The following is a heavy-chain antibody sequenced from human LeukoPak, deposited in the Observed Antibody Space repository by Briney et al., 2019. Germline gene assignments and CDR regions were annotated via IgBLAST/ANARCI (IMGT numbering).Heavy chain of an antibody. CDR1: GGSISSHY. CDR3: ARAGVVVPAAMNYSQYNWFDP. V-gene: IGHV4-59*11. D-gene: IGHD2-2*01. CDR2: IYYSGST. Sequence: PSETLSLTCTVSGGSISSHYWSWIRQPPGKGLEWIGYIYYSGSTNYNPSLKSRVTISVDTSKNQFSLKLSSVTAADTAVYYCARAGVVVPAAMNYSQYNWFDPWGQGTLVTVSS. J-gene: IGHJ5*02.